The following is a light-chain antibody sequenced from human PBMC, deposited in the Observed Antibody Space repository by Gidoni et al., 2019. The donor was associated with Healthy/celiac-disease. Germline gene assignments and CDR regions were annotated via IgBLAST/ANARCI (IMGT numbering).Light chain of an antibody. J-gene: IGKJ5*01. Sequence: EIVLTQSPGTLSLSPGERATISCRASQSVSSSYLAWYQQKHCQAPRLLIYGASSMATGIPYRFSGSGSGTDFTLTISRLEPEDFAVYYCQQYGSSLITFGQGTRLEIK. CDR1: QSVSSSY. CDR2: GAS. V-gene: IGKV3-20*01. CDR3: QQYGSSLIT.